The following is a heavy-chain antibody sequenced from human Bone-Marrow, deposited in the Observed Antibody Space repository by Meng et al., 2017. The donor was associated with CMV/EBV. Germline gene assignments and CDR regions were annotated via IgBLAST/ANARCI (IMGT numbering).Heavy chain of an antibody. D-gene: IGHD4-11*01. J-gene: IGHJ4*02. CDR1: GFTFSSYA. CDR3: AKVYSNYLIYFDY. CDR2: ISRGAVGT. Sequence: GESLKISCAASGFTFSSYAMSWVRQAPGKGLEWVSSISRGAVGTFYADSVKGRFTLSRDNSKNTLYLQMNSLRAEDTAVYYCAKVYSNYLIYFDYWGQGTLVTASS. V-gene: IGHV3-23*01.